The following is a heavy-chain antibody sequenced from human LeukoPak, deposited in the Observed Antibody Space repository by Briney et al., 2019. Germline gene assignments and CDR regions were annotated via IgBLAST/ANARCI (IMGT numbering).Heavy chain of an antibody. Sequence: GGSLRLSCAASGFTFSNYAMNWVRQTPGRGLEWVSGMSGNGDRTDYADSVKGRFTIFRDNSKNTLYLQMNSLRAEDTAVYYCAKGSSFGIFGIAPNWLDPWGQGTLVTVSS. CDR2: MSGNGDRT. J-gene: IGHJ5*02. CDR1: GFTFSNYA. V-gene: IGHV3-23*01. D-gene: IGHD3-3*01. CDR3: AKGSSFGIFGIAPNWLDP.